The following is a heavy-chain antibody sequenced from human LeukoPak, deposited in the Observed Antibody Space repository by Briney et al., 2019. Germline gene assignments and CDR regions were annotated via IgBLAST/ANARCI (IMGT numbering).Heavy chain of an antibody. CDR2: LSGSGEII. Sequence: PGGSQRLSCAASGFTFSDYYMSWVRQAPGKGLEWVSFLSGSGEIIYYADSVKGRFTISRDNAKNSLYLQMNSLRAEDTAVYHCARAGQNNWFDPWGQGTLVTVSS. V-gene: IGHV3-11*01. CDR3: ARAGQNNWFDP. CDR1: GFTFSDYY. J-gene: IGHJ5*02.